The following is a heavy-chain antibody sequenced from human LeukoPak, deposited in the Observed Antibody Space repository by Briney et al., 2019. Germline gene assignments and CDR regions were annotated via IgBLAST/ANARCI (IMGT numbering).Heavy chain of an antibody. CDR2: IHYSGSA. J-gene: IGHJ4*02. V-gene: IGHV4-61*01. Sequence: SETLSLTCTVSGGSVSSGSYYWSWIRQPPGRGLEWIAYIHYSGSAAYNPSLKSRVTISRDMSTNQFSLKMTSVTAADTAVYFCARDMGAPDYGSYSVDYWGQGTLVTVSS. D-gene: IGHD4-23*01. CDR1: GGSVSSGSYY. CDR3: ARDMGAPDYGSYSVDY.